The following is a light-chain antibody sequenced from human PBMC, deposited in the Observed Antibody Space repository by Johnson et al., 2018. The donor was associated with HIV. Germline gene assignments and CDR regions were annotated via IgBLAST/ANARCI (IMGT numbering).Light chain of an antibody. CDR1: SSNIGNNY. CDR3: GTWDSSLSAYV. J-gene: IGLJ1*01. CDR2: EKN. V-gene: IGLV1-51*02. Sequence: QSVLTQPPSVSAATGQKVTISCSGSSSNIGNNYVSWYQQVPGTAPKLLIYEKNKRPSGIPDRFSASKSGPSATLGITGLQTGDEADYYCGTWDSSLSAYVFGTGTKVTVL.